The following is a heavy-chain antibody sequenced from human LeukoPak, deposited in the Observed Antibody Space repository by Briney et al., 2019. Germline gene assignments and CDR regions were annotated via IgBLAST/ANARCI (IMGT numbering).Heavy chain of an antibody. D-gene: IGHD1-20*01. CDR3: AKGPGNWIANFDY. CDR2: IGGSGGST. J-gene: IGHJ4*02. CDR1: GFTFDDYA. V-gene: IGHV3-23*01. Sequence: PGGSLRLSCAASGFTFDDYAMHWVRQAPGKGLEWVSGIGGSGGSTYYADSMKGRFTISRDNSKNTLYLQINSLRAEDTAVYYCAKGPGNWIANFDYWGQGALVTVSS.